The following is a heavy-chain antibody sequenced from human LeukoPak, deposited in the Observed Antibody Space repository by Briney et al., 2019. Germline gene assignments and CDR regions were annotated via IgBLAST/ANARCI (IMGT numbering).Heavy chain of an antibody. CDR1: GFTFSNYW. J-gene: IGHJ4*02. Sequence: GGSLRLSCAASGFTFSNYWMQWVRQAPGKGLVWVSRINGEGGTSYADSVKGRFTISRDNAKNSLFLQMNGLRAEDTAVYYCARQGGSSSRRSPIDYWGQGTLVTVSS. CDR3: ARQGGSSSRRSPIDY. V-gene: IGHV3-74*01. D-gene: IGHD6-6*01. CDR2: INGEGGT.